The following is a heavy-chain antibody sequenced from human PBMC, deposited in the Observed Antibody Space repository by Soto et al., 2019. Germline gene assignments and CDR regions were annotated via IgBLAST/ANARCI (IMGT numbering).Heavy chain of an antibody. CDR3: AHSRPGVLAADSRY. J-gene: IGHJ4*02. CDR1: GFSLSTSGVC. V-gene: IGHV2-5*01. D-gene: IGHD2-8*02. Sequence: QITLKESGPTLVKPTQTLTLTCTFSGFSLSTSGVCVGWIRQPPGEALEWLALICSNDDQRYGTRLRSRLTITKDTSKSQVVLTMTNRDPVDTATYYCAHSRPGVLAADSRYWGQGTPVIVSS. CDR2: ICSNDDQ.